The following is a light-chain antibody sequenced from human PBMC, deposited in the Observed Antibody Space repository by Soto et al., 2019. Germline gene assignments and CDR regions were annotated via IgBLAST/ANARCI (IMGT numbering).Light chain of an antibody. CDR3: CSCAGTYSLGG. CDR2: EVS. V-gene: IGLV2-11*01. J-gene: IGLJ3*02. Sequence: QSVLTQPSSVSGSPGQSVTISCTGTSSDVGGYNFVSWYQQCPGKATKLIIYEVSKRPSGVPDRFSGSKSGNTASLTISGLQAEDEADYYCCSCAGTYSLGGFGGGTKVTVL. CDR1: SSDVGGYNF.